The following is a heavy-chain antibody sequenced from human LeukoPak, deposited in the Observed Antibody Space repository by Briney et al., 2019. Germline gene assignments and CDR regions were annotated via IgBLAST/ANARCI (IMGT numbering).Heavy chain of an antibody. CDR3: ARETPITMVRGVINYYYYYMDV. V-gene: IGHV1-2*02. D-gene: IGHD3-10*01. Sequence: ASVTVSCKASGYTFTGYYMHWVRQAPGQGLEWMGWINPNSGGTNYAQKFQGRVTMTRDTSISTAYMELSRLRSDDTAVYYRARETPITMVRGVINYYYYYMDVWGKGTTVTISS. CDR1: GYTFTGYY. CDR2: INPNSGGT. J-gene: IGHJ6*03.